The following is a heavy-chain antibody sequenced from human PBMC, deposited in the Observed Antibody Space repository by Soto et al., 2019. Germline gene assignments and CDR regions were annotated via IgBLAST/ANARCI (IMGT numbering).Heavy chain of an antibody. J-gene: IGHJ1*01. V-gene: IGHV1-69*13. CDR2: IIPIFGTT. Sequence: SVKVSCKASGGTFSSYGISWVRQAPGQGLEWMGGIIPIFGTTDYAQKFRGRVTITADEPASTAYMELSSLRSEDTAVYYCARDRVESGYPEYFQHWG. D-gene: IGHD3-22*01. CDR1: GGTFSSYG. CDR3: ARDRVESGYPEYFQH.